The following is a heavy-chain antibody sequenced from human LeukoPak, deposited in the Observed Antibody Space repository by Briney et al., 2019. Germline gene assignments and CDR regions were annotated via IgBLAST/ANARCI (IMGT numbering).Heavy chain of an antibody. J-gene: IGHJ6*02. CDR1: GGSFSGYY. CDR3: ARQPKKNRYGMDV. CDR2: INHSGST. D-gene: IGHD1-14*01. Sequence: SETLSLTCAVYGGSFSGYYWSWIRQPPGKGLEWTGEINHSGSTNYNPSLKSRVTISVDTSKNQFSLKLSSVTAADTAVYYCARQPKKNRYGMDVWGQGTTVTVSS. V-gene: IGHV4-34*01.